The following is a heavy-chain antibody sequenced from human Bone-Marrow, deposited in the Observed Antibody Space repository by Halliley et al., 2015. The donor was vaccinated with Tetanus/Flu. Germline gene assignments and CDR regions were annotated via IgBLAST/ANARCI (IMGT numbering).Heavy chain of an antibody. D-gene: IGHD6-19*01. V-gene: IGHV4-61*03. J-gene: IGHJ4*02. CDR2: VYSEGGT. Sequence: EWIGYVYSEGGTNYNPSLKSRVSMSVDTSKKHFSLNLRSVTAADTAVYFCARDRGRVAVAGFDYWGQGMLVTVSS. CDR3: ARDRGRVAVAGFDY.